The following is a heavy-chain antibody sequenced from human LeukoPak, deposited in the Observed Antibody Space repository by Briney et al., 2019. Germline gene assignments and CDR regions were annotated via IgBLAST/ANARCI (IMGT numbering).Heavy chain of an antibody. D-gene: IGHD3-3*01. CDR3: ASDYYDFWSGYFDY. V-gene: IGHV3-7*01. J-gene: IGHJ4*02. CDR2: IKQDGSEK. CDR1: GFTFSSYA. Sequence: GGSVRLSCAASGFTFSSYAMSWVRQAPGKGLEWVANIKQDGSEKYYVDSVKGRFTISRDNAKNSLYLQMNSLRAEDTAVYYCASDYYDFWSGYFDYWGQGTLVTVSS.